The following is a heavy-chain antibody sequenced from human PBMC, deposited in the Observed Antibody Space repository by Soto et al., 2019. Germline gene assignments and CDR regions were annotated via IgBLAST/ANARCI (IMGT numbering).Heavy chain of an antibody. J-gene: IGHJ6*02. Sequence: PSETLSLTCTVSGGSTSSYYWSWIRQPPGKGLEWIGYIYYSGSTNYNPSLKSRVAISVDTSKNQFSLKLSSVTAADTAVYYCARDGGYSSSWYGPLGEYGMDVWGQGTTVTVSS. CDR2: IYYSGST. CDR1: GGSTSSYY. V-gene: IGHV4-59*01. D-gene: IGHD6-13*01. CDR3: ARDGGYSSSWYGPLGEYGMDV.